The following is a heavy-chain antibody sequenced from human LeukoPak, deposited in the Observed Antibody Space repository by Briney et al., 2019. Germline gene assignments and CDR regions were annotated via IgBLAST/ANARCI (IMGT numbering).Heavy chain of an antibody. CDR2: ISGSGGST. Sequence: GGSLRLSCAASGFTFSGYGMHWVRQAPGKGLEWVSAISGSGGSTYYADSVKGRFTISRDNSKNTLYLQMNSLRAEDTAVYYCAKAALDCSSTSCYFAFDIWGQGTMVTVSS. D-gene: IGHD2-2*01. V-gene: IGHV3-23*01. J-gene: IGHJ3*02. CDR3: AKAALDCSSTSCYFAFDI. CDR1: GFTFSGYG.